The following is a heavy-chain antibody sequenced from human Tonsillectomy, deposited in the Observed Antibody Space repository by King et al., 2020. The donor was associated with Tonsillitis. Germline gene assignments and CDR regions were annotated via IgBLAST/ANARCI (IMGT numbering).Heavy chain of an antibody. V-gene: IGHV3-73*02. J-gene: IGHJ6*02. CDR2: IRSKANNYAT. CDR1: GFTFSGSA. Sequence: VQLVESGGGLVQPGGSLKLSCAASGFTFSGSAMHWVRQASGKGLEWVGRIRSKANNYATAYAASGKGRFTISGDDSKNMAYLQMNSLKTEDTAVYYFTRLAPYRSNGVCYNSYNCGMDVWGQGATVTVSS. D-gene: IGHD2-8*01. CDR3: TRLAPYRSNGVCYNSYNCGMDV.